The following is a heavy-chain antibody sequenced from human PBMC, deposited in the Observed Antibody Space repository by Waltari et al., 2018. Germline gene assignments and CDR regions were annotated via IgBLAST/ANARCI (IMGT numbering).Heavy chain of an antibody. CDR3: ARDGRAAAGTDY. V-gene: IGHV1-2*06. J-gene: IGHJ4*02. D-gene: IGHD6-13*01. Sequence: QVQLVQSGAEVKKPGASVKVSCKASGYTFTGYYMHWVRQAPGQGLEWMGRSNPNSAGTNYAQKFQGRVTMTRGTSISTAYMELSRLRSDDTAVYYCARDGRAAAGTDYWGQGTLVTVSS. CDR2: SNPNSAGT. CDR1: GYTFTGYY.